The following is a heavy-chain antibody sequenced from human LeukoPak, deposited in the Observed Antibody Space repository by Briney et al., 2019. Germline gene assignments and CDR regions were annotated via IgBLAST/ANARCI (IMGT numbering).Heavy chain of an antibody. CDR3: AKFRAARGGFDAFDI. V-gene: IGHV3-23*01. Sequence: GGSLRLSCAASGFTFSTYGMNWVRQAPGKGLEWVSAISGSGGSTYYADSVKGRFTISRDNSKNTLYLQMNSLRAEDTAVYYCAKFRAARGGFDAFDIWGQGTMVTVSS. J-gene: IGHJ3*02. D-gene: IGHD6-6*01. CDR2: ISGSGGST. CDR1: GFTFSTYG.